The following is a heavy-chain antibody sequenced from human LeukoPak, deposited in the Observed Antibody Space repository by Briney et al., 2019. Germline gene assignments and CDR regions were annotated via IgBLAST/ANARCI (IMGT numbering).Heavy chain of an antibody. Sequence: GSLRLSCAASGFTFSSYAMHWVRQAPGKGLEWVAVISYDGSNKYYADSVKGRFTISRDNSKNTLYLQMNSLRAEDTAVYYCARDALLDYWGQGTLVTVSS. J-gene: IGHJ4*02. CDR2: ISYDGSNK. CDR1: GFTFSSYA. V-gene: IGHV3-30-3*01. CDR3: ARDALLDY.